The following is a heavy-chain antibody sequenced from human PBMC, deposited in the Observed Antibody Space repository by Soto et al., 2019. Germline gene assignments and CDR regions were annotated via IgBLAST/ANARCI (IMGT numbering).Heavy chain of an antibody. CDR1: GYTFTSYG. D-gene: IGHD4-17*01. CDR2: ISAYNGNT. V-gene: IGHV1-18*01. Sequence: QVQLVQSGAEVKKPGASVKVSCKASGYTFTSYGISWVRQAARQGLEWMGWISAYNGNTNYAQKLQGRVTMTTDTSTSTAYMALRSLRSDDTAVYYCARFPYGDYFLGWSRIDYWGQGTLVTVSS. J-gene: IGHJ4*02. CDR3: ARFPYGDYFLGWSRIDY.